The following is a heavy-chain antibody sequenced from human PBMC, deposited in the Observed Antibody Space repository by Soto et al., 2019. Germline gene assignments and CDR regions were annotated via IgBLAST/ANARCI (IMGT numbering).Heavy chain of an antibody. CDR3: ARGVRYFDWLSPGPPFDY. Sequence: QVQLQESGPGLVKPSETLSLTCTVSGGSVSSGSYYWSWIRQPPGKGLEWIGYIYYSGSTNYNPSLKSRVTISVDTSKNQFSLKLSSVTAADTAVYYCARGVRYFDWLSPGPPFDYWGQGTLVTVSS. CDR1: GGSVSSGSYY. D-gene: IGHD3-9*01. V-gene: IGHV4-61*01. J-gene: IGHJ4*02. CDR2: IYYSGST.